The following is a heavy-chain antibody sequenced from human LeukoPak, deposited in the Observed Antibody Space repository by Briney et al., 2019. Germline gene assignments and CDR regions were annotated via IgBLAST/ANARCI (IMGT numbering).Heavy chain of an antibody. V-gene: IGHV1-24*01. Sequence: ASVKVSCKVSGYTLTELSMDWVRQAPGKGLEWMGGCDPEDGETIYAQNFQGRVTMTEDTSTDTAYMELSSLRSEDTAVYYCATATRRPFDYWGQGTLVTVSS. CDR1: GYTLTELS. J-gene: IGHJ4*02. CDR3: ATATRRPFDY. CDR2: CDPEDGET. D-gene: IGHD5-12*01.